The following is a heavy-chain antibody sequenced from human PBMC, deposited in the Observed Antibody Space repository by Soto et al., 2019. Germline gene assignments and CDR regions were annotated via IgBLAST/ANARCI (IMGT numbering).Heavy chain of an antibody. D-gene: IGHD3-9*01. CDR1: EHTSTIYY. J-gene: IGHJ1*01. CDR3: ATRDYDILTGYLHI. V-gene: IGHV1-2*02. CDR2: INADSGDT. Sequence: QAHLVQSGAEVRKPGASVKVSCQALEHTSTIYYIHWVRQARGQGLEWMGWINADSGDTTYAEDFRGGVTFPRDTSTSTFHMELSRLRLDDTAMYFCATRDYDILTGYLHIWGQGTLITVSS.